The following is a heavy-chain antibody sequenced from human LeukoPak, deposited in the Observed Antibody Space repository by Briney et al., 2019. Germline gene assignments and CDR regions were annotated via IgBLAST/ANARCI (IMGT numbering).Heavy chain of an antibody. Sequence: SETLSLTCTVSGGSISDGAYDWGWIRQPRGKGLDWIGSLYYSESTYYNPSLESRITISEDTSKNQFSLKVSSVTAADTAMYYCATLTGSYAIEYWGQGTLVTVSS. CDR3: ATLTGSYAIEY. CDR2: LYYSEST. D-gene: IGHD1-26*01. V-gene: IGHV4-39*01. J-gene: IGHJ4*02. CDR1: GGSISDGAYD.